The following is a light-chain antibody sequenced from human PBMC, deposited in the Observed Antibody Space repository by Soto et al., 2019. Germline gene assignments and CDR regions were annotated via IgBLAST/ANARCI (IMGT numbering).Light chain of an antibody. CDR1: QDIKTS. J-gene: IGKJ4*01. CDR2: TAS. V-gene: IGKV1-NL1*01. Sequence: DIQMTQSPPSLSASIGDRVSITCRASQDIKTSLAWYQKKPGEPPQLLIFTASRSEGGVPSRFRGSGSGTDFTLTITGLQPEDFAAYYCQQYDNGPPTFGGGTEVE. CDR3: QQYDNGPPT.